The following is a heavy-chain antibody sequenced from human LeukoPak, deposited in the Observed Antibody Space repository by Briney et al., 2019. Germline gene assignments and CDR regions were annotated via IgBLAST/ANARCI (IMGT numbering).Heavy chain of an antibody. D-gene: IGHD2-8*01. Sequence: SETLSLTCAVYGGSFSGYYWSWIRQPPGKGLEWIGEINHSGSTNYNPSLKSRVTISVDTSKNQFSLKLSSVTAADTAAYYCARLSFNGYWGQGTLVTVSS. CDR1: GGSFSGYY. J-gene: IGHJ4*02. CDR3: ARLSFNGY. CDR2: INHSGST. V-gene: IGHV4-34*01.